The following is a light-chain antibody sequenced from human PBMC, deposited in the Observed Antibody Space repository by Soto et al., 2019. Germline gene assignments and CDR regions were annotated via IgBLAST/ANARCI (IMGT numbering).Light chain of an antibody. V-gene: IGKV3-20*01. CDR3: QQYGSSPST. CDR2: GAS. Sequence: EIMLKQSPATLSLSPGERATLSCRASQTVSSNYLAWYQQRPGQAPRLLIYGASSRATGIPDRFSGSGSGTDFTLTISRLEPEDFAVYYCQQYGSSPSTFGQGTKVDIK. J-gene: IGKJ1*01. CDR1: QTVSSNY.